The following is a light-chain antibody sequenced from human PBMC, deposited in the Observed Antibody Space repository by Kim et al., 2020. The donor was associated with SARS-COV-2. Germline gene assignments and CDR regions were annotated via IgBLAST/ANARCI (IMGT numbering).Light chain of an antibody. CDR2: QAS. Sequence: SESVGDRVTITCRASQSVDTWLAWYQKKPGKAPNLLIYQASSLQIGVPSRFSGSGSGAEFTLTISSLQPEDFASYYCQHYNRFPYTFGQGTKLEI. CDR1: QSVDTW. CDR3: QHYNRFPYT. V-gene: IGKV1-5*03. J-gene: IGKJ2*01.